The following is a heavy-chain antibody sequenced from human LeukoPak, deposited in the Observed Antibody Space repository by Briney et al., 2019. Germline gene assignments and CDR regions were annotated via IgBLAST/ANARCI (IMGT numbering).Heavy chain of an antibody. CDR1: GGSLTDYY. V-gene: IGHV4-34*01. CDR2: INHSGST. Sequence: SETLSLTCAVYGGSLTDYYWAWIRQPPGEGLEWIGEINHSGSTNYSPSLNSRVTISLVTSKNQFFLKLNSVTAADTAVYYCAREDWYFDLWGRGTLVTVSS. J-gene: IGHJ2*01. CDR3: AREDWYFDL.